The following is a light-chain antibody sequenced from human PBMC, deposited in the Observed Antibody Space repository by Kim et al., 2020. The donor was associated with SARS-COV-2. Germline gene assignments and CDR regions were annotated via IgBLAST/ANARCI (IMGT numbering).Light chain of an antibody. Sequence: ALGQTVMITCQGDSLRNYYASWYQQKPRQAPVVVIYGRNDRPSGIPDRFSGSNSENTASLTITGAQAEDEADYYCNSRDSSGNHLVFGGGTQLTVL. CDR2: GRN. CDR1: SLRNYY. CDR3: NSRDSSGNHLV. V-gene: IGLV3-19*01. J-gene: IGLJ3*02.